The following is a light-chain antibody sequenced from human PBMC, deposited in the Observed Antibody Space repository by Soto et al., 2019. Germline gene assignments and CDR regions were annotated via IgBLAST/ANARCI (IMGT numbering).Light chain of an antibody. CDR3: QHYNSYSEA. V-gene: IGKV1-5*03. J-gene: IGKJ1*01. Sequence: DIQMTQSPSTLSASVGDRVTITCRASQSISRELGWYQQKPGKAPKLLIYKASSLESGVPSRFSGSGSGTEFTLTISSLQPDDFATYYCQHYNSYSEAFGQGTKVDIK. CDR1: QSISRE. CDR2: KAS.